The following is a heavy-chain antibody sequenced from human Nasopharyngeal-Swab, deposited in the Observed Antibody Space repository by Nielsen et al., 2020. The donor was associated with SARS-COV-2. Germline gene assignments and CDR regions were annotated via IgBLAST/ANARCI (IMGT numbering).Heavy chain of an antibody. J-gene: IGHJ6*03. Sequence: ASVKVSCKASGYTFTSYGISWVRQAPGQGLEWMGWISAYNGNTNYAQKLQGRVTMTTDTSTSTAYMELRSLRSDDTAVYYCARAKGRGYSYSWDYYYYMDVWGEGTTVTVSS. CDR2: ISAYNGNT. V-gene: IGHV1-18*01. CDR3: ARAKGRGYSYSWDYYYYMDV. D-gene: IGHD5-18*01. CDR1: GYTFTSYG.